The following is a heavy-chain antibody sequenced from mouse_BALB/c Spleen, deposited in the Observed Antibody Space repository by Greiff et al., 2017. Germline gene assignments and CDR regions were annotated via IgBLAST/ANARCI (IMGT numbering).Heavy chain of an antibody. J-gene: IGHJ1*01. Sequence: EVQRVESGGGLVKPGGSLKLSCAASGFTFSSYAMSWVRQTPEKRLEWVATISSGGSYTYYPDSVKGRFTISRDNAKNTLYLQMSSLRSEDTAMYYCARPPFTTVVATDFDVWGAGTTVTVSS. CDR3: ARPPFTTVVATDFDV. D-gene: IGHD1-1*01. V-gene: IGHV5-9-3*01. CDR1: GFTFSSYA. CDR2: ISSGGSYT.